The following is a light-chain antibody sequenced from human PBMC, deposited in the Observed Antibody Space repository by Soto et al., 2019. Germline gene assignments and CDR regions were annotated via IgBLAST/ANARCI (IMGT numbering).Light chain of an antibody. Sequence: EIVLTQSPATLSFSPGERATLSCRASRSVSSYLAWYQQKPGQAPRLLIYDASNRATGIPARFSGSGSGTDFTLTISSLEPEDFAVYYCQQRSNWPPSFGQETRLEIK. CDR1: RSVSSY. CDR3: QQRSNWPPS. V-gene: IGKV3-11*01. CDR2: DAS. J-gene: IGKJ5*01.